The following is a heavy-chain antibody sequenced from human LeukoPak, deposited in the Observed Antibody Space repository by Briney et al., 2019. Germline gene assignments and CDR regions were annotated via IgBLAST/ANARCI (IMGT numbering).Heavy chain of an antibody. Sequence: GGSLRLPCAVSGFTFSSNRMSWVRQAPGKGLEWVANIYQHGSEEHYVDSVKGRFTISRDNAKNSLYLQMDSLRAEDTAMYYCAREATFGYHYFDYWGQGTLVTVSS. V-gene: IGHV3-7*01. J-gene: IGHJ4*02. CDR3: AREATFGYHYFDY. D-gene: IGHD3-16*01. CDR1: GFTFSSNR. CDR2: IYQHGSEE.